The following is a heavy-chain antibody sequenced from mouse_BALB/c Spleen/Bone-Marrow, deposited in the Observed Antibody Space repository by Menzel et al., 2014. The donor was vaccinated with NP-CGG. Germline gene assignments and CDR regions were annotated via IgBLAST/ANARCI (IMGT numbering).Heavy chain of an antibody. V-gene: IGHV5-9-3*01. CDR2: NSSGGSYT. J-gene: IGHJ4*01. D-gene: IGHD1-1*01. CDR1: GFTFSSFA. Sequence: VQLKESGGGLVKPGGSLKLSCAASGFTFSSFAMSWVRQTPEKRLEWVATNSSGGSYTYYPDSVKGRFTISRDNAKNTLYLQMSSLRSEDTAMYYCARHSGSTSYYYTMDYWGQGTSVTVSS. CDR3: ARHSGSTSYYYTMDY.